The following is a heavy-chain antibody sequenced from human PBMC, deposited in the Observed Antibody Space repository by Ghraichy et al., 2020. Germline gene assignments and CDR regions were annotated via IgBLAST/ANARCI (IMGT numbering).Heavy chain of an antibody. J-gene: IGHJ6*03. D-gene: IGHD6-19*01. V-gene: IGHV1-69*13. Sequence: SVKVSCKASGGTFSSYAISWVRQAPGQGLEWMGGIIPIFGTANYAQKFQGRVTITADESTSTAYMELSSLRSEDTAVYYCASSGGGSGWFSETYYYYYMDVWGKGTTVTVSS. CDR2: IIPIFGTA. CDR3: ASSGGGSGWFSETYYYYYMDV. CDR1: GGTFSSYA.